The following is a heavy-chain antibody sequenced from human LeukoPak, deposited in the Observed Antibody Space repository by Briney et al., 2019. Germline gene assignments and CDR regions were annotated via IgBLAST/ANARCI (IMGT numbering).Heavy chain of an antibody. CDR1: GFTFSSYW. CDR3: ARDRYLFFWSGYPRSDAFDI. CDR2: IRQDGSEK. Sequence: PGGSLRLSCAASGFTFSSYWMSWVRQAPGKGLEWVANIRQDGSEKYYVDSVKGRFTISRDNAKNSLYLQMNSLRAEDTAVYYCARDRYLFFWSGYPRSDAFDIWGQGTMVTVSS. D-gene: IGHD3-3*01. V-gene: IGHV3-7*01. J-gene: IGHJ3*02.